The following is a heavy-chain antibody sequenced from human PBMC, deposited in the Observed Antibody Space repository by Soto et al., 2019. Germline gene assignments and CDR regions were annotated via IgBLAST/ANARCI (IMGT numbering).Heavy chain of an antibody. CDR3: ARGGGVGVAGSAAFDM. J-gene: IGHJ3*02. Sequence: QLHLVQSGAVVKKPGASVTVSCSASGYPVTAYYMHWVRQAPGRGLEWMGGINPATGAAKYTQTFQGRVTMTRDRSTSTVFMELSGLTSEASAVFYCARGGGVGVAGSAAFDMWGQGTLVTVSS. CDR2: INPATGAA. CDR1: GYPVTAYY. D-gene: IGHD3-3*01. V-gene: IGHV1-2*02.